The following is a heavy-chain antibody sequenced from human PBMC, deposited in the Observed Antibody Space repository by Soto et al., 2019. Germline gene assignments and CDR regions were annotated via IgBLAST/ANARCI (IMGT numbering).Heavy chain of an antibody. Sequence: EVPLVESGGGLVQPGGSLRLSCAASGFTVSSNSMSWVRQAPGKGLEWVSVIYSDGSTYYADSVKGRFTISRHNSKNTLYLQMNSLRAEDTAVYYCARDPYYDSSGYLASNGMDVWGQGTTVTVSS. CDR1: GFTVSSNS. CDR2: IYSDGST. D-gene: IGHD3-22*01. J-gene: IGHJ6*02. V-gene: IGHV3-53*04. CDR3: ARDPYYDSSGYLASNGMDV.